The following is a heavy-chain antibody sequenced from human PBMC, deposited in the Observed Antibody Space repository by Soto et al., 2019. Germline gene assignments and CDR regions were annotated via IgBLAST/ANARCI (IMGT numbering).Heavy chain of an antibody. CDR1: GGSISSGGYY. J-gene: IGHJ3*02. Sequence: PSETLSLTCTVPGGSISSGGYYWSWIRQHPGKGLEWIGYIYYSGSTYYNPSLKSRVTISVDTSKNQFSLKLSSVTAADTAVYYCARDMRYYYDSSGYYGHAFDIWGQGTMVTVSS. D-gene: IGHD3-22*01. CDR2: IYYSGST. V-gene: IGHV4-31*03. CDR3: ARDMRYYYDSSGYYGHAFDI.